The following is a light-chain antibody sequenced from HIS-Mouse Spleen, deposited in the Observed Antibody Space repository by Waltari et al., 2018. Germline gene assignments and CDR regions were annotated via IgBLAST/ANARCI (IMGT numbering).Light chain of an antibody. V-gene: IGLV3-10*01. Sequence: SYVLTQPPPVSVAPGKTARITCGVKNIGSKSVHCSQQKPGQAPVLVIYEDSKRPSGIPGRFSGSSSGTMATLTISGAQVEDEADYYCYSTDSSGNHRVFGGGTKLTVL. CDR3: YSTDSSGNHRV. J-gene: IGLJ2*01. CDR1: NIGSKS. CDR2: EDS.